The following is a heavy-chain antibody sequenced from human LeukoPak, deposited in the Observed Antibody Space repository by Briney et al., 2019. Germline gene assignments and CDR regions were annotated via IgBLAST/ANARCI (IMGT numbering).Heavy chain of an antibody. Sequence: GGSLRLSCAASGFTFFSYTMNWVRQAPGKGLEWVSSISSSSSYIYYADSVKGRFTISRDNAKNSLYLQMNSLRAEDTAVYYCAELGITMIGGVWGKGTTVTISS. J-gene: IGHJ6*04. CDR1: GFTFFSYT. V-gene: IGHV3-21*01. CDR2: ISSSSSYI. CDR3: AELGITMIGGV. D-gene: IGHD3-10*02.